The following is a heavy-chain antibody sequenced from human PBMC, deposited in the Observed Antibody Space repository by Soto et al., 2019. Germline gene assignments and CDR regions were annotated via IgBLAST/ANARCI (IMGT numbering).Heavy chain of an antibody. D-gene: IGHD1-26*01. V-gene: IGHV1-2*04. CDR3: ARWVGASNWFDP. Sequence: QVQLVQSGAEVKEPGASVKVSCKTSGYTFTGYHIHWVRQAPGQGLEWMGWINTNTGDTNYAQKFQGWVTMTRDTSINTAYVQLSRLTSDDTAVYYCARWVGASNWFDPWDQGTLVTVSS. J-gene: IGHJ5*02. CDR2: INTNTGDT. CDR1: GYTFTGYH.